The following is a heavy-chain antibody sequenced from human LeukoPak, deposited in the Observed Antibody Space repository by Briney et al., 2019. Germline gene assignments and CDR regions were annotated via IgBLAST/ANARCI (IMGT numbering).Heavy chain of an antibody. Sequence: GGSLRLSCAASGFTFSTYWMHWVRQAPGKGLVWVPRIKSDGGTNYADSVKGRFAISRDNAKKTVSLQMNSLRPEDTGVYYCARAPSEIGGYYPEYFRHWGQGTLVTVSS. CDR2: IKSDGGT. CDR3: ARAPSEIGGYYPEYFRH. CDR1: GFTFSTYW. J-gene: IGHJ1*01. D-gene: IGHD2-21*02. V-gene: IGHV3-74*01.